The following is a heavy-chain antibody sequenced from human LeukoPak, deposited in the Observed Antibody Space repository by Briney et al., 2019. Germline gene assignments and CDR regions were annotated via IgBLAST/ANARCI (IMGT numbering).Heavy chain of an antibody. CDR1: GYTFTNYG. D-gene: IGHD3-3*01. V-gene: IGHV1-18*01. Sequence: ASVKVSCKASGYTFTNYGISWVRQAPGQGLEWMGWISPYNGNTNYAQKFQGRVTLTTETSTSTAYMELRSLRSGDTAVYYCARDDRYYDFWSGYYRDAFDIWGQGTMVTVSS. CDR3: ARDDRYYDFWSGYYRDAFDI. CDR2: ISPYNGNT. J-gene: IGHJ3*02.